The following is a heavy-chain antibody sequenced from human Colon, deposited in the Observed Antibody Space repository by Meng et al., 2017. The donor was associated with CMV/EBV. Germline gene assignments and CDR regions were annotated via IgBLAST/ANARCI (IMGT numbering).Heavy chain of an antibody. Sequence: GESLKISCAASGFTFSSYWMTWVRQAPGKGLEWVSSISSSSSYIYYADSVKGRFTISRDNAKNSLYLQMNSLRAEDTAVYYCARALRTLIVVVPAATDYWGQGTLVTVSS. CDR1: GFTFSSYW. D-gene: IGHD2-2*01. V-gene: IGHV3-21*01. J-gene: IGHJ4*02. CDR3: ARALRTLIVVVPAATDY. CDR2: ISSSSSYI.